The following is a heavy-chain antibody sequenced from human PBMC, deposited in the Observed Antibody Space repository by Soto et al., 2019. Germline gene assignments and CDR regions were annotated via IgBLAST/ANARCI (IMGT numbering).Heavy chain of an antibody. CDR3: ARHPYCSGGSCYYRPAWFDP. Sequence: NPSETLSLTCSVSGGSSSGSSNYWGWIRQPPGKGLEWIGSIYNSGSTYYNPSLKSRVTISVDTSKNQFSLKLNSVTAADTAVYYCARHPYCSGGSCYYRPAWFDPWGQGTLVTVSS. J-gene: IGHJ5*02. V-gene: IGHV4-39*01. D-gene: IGHD2-15*01. CDR2: IYNSGST. CDR1: GGSSSGSSNY.